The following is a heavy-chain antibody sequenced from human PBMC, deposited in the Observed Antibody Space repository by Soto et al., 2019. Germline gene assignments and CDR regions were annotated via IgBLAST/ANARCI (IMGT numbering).Heavy chain of an antibody. CDR1: GGSISSYY. CDR2: IYYSGST. J-gene: IGHJ4*02. CDR3: ARHGRGSGSYLHEFDY. Sequence: SETLSLTCTVSGGSISSYYWSWIRQPPGKGLEWIGYIYYSGSTNYNPSLKSRVTISVDTSKNQFSLKLSSVTAADTAVYYCARHGRGSGSYLHEFDYWGQGTLVTVSS. V-gene: IGHV4-59*08. D-gene: IGHD1-26*01.